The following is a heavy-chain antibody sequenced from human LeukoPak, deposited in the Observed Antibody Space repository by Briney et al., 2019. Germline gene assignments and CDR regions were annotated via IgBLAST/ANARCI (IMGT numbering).Heavy chain of an antibody. CDR1: GGSISSYY. D-gene: IGHD6-13*01. CDR2: IYYSGST. CDR3: ARDGAAAGEYSQH. V-gene: IGHV4-59*01. Sequence: SETLSLTCTVSGGSISSYYWSWIRQPPGKGLEWIGYIYYSGSTNYNPSPKSRVTISVDTSKNQFSLKLSSVTAADTAVYYCARDGAAAGEYSQHWGQGTLVTVSS. J-gene: IGHJ1*01.